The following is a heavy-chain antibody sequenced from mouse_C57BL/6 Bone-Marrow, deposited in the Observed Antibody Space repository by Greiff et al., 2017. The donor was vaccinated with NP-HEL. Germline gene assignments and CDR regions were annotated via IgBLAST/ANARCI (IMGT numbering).Heavy chain of an antibody. CDR3: ARRWFAY. J-gene: IGHJ3*01. CDR2: ISSGGSYT. Sequence: EVTLVESGGDLVKPGGSLKLSCAASGFTFSSYGMSWVRQTPDKRLEWVATISSGGSYTYYPDSVKGRFTISRDNAKNTLYLQMSSLKSEDTAMYYCARRWFAYWGQGTLVTVSA. V-gene: IGHV5-6*02. CDR1: GFTFSSYG.